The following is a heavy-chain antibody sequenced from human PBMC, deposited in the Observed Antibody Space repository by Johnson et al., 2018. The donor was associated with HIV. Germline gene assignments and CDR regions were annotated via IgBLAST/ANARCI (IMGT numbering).Heavy chain of an antibody. CDR1: GFTFTYAW. J-gene: IGHJ3*02. Sequence: VQLVESGGDLVIPGGSLRLSCAASGFTFTYAWMSCVRQAPGMGLEWVSGINWNGGSTGYADSVKGRCTISRDNGKSSLYLQMTSLRAEDTALYFCARRDSGSLSFDIWGQGTMVTVSS. CDR3: ARRDSGSLSFDI. CDR2: INWNGGST. D-gene: IGHD1-26*01. V-gene: IGHV3-20*04.